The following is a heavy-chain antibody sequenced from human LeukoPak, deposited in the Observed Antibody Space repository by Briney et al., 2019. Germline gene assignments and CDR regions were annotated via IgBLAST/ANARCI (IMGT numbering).Heavy chain of an antibody. CDR3: ARDLITMVRGVAPSDY. D-gene: IGHD3-10*01. CDR2: INPNSGGT. J-gene: IGHJ4*02. Sequence: ASVKVSCKASGYTFTGYYMHWVRQAPGQGLEWMGRINPNSGGTNYAQEFQGRVTMTRDTSISTAYMELSRLRSDDTAVYYCARDLITMVRGVAPSDYWGQGTLVTVSS. CDR1: GYTFTGYY. V-gene: IGHV1-2*06.